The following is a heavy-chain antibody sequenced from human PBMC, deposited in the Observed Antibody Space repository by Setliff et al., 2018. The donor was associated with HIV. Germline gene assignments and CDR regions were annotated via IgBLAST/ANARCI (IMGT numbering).Heavy chain of an antibody. V-gene: IGHV1-69*13. CDR1: GGTFRSNA. J-gene: IGHJ3*01. D-gene: IGHD3-22*01. Sequence: ASVKVSCKASGGTFRSNAISWLRQAPGQGLECMGGIIPIFGTPNYAQKFQGRLTITADESTDTAYMELSSLRSEDTAVYYCARHAGYYDSSGYWYDAFDLWGQGTMVTVSS. CDR3: ARHAGYYDSSGYWYDAFDL. CDR2: IIPIFGTP.